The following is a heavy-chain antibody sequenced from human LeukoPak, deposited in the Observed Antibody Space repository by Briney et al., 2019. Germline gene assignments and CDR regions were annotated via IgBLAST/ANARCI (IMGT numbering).Heavy chain of an antibody. CDR1: GFTFSGYE. J-gene: IGHJ4*02. V-gene: IGHV3-48*03. CDR2: IGSSETTT. Sequence: GGSLRLSCAASGFTFSGYEMTWVRQAPGKGLEWISFIGSSETTTHYADSVRGRFTISRDNAKNSLYLQMNSLRAEDTAVYYCARDRGNGGLIDYWGRGTLVTVSS. D-gene: IGHD4-23*01. CDR3: ARDRGNGGLIDY.